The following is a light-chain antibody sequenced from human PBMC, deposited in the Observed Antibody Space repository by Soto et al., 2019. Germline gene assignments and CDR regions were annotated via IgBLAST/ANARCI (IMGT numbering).Light chain of an antibody. V-gene: IGKV3-20*01. CDR3: QQYDNSLWT. J-gene: IGKJ1*01. CDR2: GAS. Sequence: EIVLTQSPGTLSLSPGERATLSCRASQSVSSSYLAWYQQKPGQAPRLLIYGASNRATGIPDRFSGSGSGTDFTLTISRLEPEDFAVYYCQQYDNSLWTFGQGTKV. CDR1: QSVSSSY.